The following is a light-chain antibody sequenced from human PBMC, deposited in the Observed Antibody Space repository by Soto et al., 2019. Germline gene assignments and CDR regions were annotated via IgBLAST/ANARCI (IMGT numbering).Light chain of an antibody. V-gene: IGKV3-15*01. CDR2: DAS. J-gene: IGKJ4*01. CDR3: QQYNSWPPVT. CDR1: QSLGSN. Sequence: EIVMTQFPATLSVSPGERATLSCRASQSLGSNLAWYQQKGGQAPRLLIFDASTRATGIPDRFSGSGSGTEFTLTISSLQSEDFAVYYCQQYNSWPPVTFGGGTKVEIK.